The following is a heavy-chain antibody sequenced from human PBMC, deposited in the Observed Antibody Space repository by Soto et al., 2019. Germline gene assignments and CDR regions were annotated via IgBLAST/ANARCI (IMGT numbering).Heavy chain of an antibody. CDR1: GGTFSSYA. CDR3: ASHGRKLVDYYYGMDV. CDR2: IIPIFGTA. Sequence: QVQLVQSGAEVKKPGSSVKVSCKASGGTFSSYAISWVRQAPGQGLEWMGGIIPIFGTANYVQKFQGRVTIPADESTSTAYMELSSLRSEDTSVYYCASHGRKLVDYYYGMDVWGQGTTVTVSS. D-gene: IGHD6-6*01. J-gene: IGHJ6*02. V-gene: IGHV1-69*12.